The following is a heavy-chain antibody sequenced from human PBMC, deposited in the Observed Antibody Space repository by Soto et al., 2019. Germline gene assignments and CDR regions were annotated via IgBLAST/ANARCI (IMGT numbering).Heavy chain of an antibody. CDR3: ARGGRTAAGTLRRWEV. J-gene: IGHJ6*02. Sequence: QVQLVQSGAEVKKPGASVKVSCKASGYTFTSYDINWVRQATGQGLEWMGWMNPNSGNTGYAQKFQGRVTMTRNTSISTAYMELSSLRSEDTAVYYCARGGRTAAGTLRRWEVWGQGTTVTVSS. D-gene: IGHD6-13*01. CDR2: MNPNSGNT. V-gene: IGHV1-8*01. CDR1: GYTFTSYD.